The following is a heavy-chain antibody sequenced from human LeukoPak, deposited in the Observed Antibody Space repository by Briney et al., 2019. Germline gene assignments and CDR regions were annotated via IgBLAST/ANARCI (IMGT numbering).Heavy chain of an antibody. CDR1: GYTFTSYD. Sequence: ASVEVFCKASGYTFTSYDINWVRQATGQGLEWMGWMNPNSGNTGYAQKFQGRVTMTRNTSISTAYMELSSLRSEDTAVYYCARDHGGHYYGSGSSLNVYWFDPWGQGTLVTVSS. D-gene: IGHD3-10*01. CDR3: ARDHGGHYYGSGSSLNVYWFDP. J-gene: IGHJ5*02. CDR2: MNPNSGNT. V-gene: IGHV1-8*01.